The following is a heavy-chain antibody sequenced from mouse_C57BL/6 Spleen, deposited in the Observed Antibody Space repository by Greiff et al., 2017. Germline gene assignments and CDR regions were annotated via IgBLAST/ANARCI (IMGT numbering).Heavy chain of an antibody. V-gene: IGHV1-61*01. CDR3: ARGNYYGSSPFAY. CDR2: IYPSDSET. CDR1: GYTFTSYW. Sequence: QVQLQQPGAELVRPGSSVKLSCKASGYTFTSYWMDWVKQRPGQGLEWIGNIYPSDSETHYNQKFKDKDTLTVDKSSSTAYMQLSSLTSEDSAVYYCARGNYYGSSPFAYWGQGTLVTVSA. D-gene: IGHD1-1*01. J-gene: IGHJ3*01.